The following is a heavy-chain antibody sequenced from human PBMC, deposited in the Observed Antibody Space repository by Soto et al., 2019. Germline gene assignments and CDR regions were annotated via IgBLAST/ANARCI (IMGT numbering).Heavy chain of an antibody. CDR3: ARGWPYYYYGMDV. CDR1: GGSFSGYY. CDR2: INHSGST. V-gene: IGHV4-34*01. J-gene: IGHJ6*02. Sequence: SETLSLTCAVYGGSFSGYYWSWIRQPPGKGLEWIGEINHSGSTNYNPSLKSRVTISVDTSKNQFSLKLSSVTAADTAVYYCARGWPYYYYGMDVWGQGTTVTVSS.